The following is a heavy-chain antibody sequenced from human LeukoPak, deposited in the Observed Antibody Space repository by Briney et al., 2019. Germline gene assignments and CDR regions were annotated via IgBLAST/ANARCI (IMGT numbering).Heavy chain of an antibody. CDR3: AKVLPRGRPNTIYYFEY. D-gene: IGHD3-9*01. V-gene: IGHV3-30*18. Sequence: ERSLRLSCAASRFTFSNYGMHCVRQAPGKGLEWVAVISHDGSNKYYGDSVKGRFTISRDNSKNTLFLQMNSLRAEDTAVYYCAKVLPRGRPNTIYYFEYWGQGTLVTVSS. CDR2: ISHDGSNK. CDR1: RFTFSNYG. J-gene: IGHJ4*02.